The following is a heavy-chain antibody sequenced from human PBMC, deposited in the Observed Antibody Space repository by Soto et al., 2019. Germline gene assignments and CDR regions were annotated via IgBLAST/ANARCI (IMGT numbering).Heavy chain of an antibody. J-gene: IGHJ6*02. Sequence: QVQLQQWGAGLLKPSETLSLTCAVYGGSFRGYYWTWIRQSLGKWLEWIGEINHSGSTNYNPSLKSRVTMSVDTSKSQFSLKMTSVTAADTALYYCAREVVALPRANRYGMDVWGQGTTVTVS. D-gene: IGHD2-2*01. CDR2: INHSGST. CDR3: AREVVALPRANRYGMDV. V-gene: IGHV4-34*01. CDR1: GGSFRGYY.